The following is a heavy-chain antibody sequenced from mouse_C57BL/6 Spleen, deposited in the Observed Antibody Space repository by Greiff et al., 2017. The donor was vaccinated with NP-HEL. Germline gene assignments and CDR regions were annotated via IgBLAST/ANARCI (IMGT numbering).Heavy chain of an antibody. D-gene: IGHD1-1*01. CDR3: TREGNYYGSSFFAY. CDR2: IDPETGGT. J-gene: IGHJ3*01. V-gene: IGHV1-15*01. Sequence: QVQLKQSGAELVRPGASVTLSCKASGYTFTDYEMHWVKQTPVHGLEWIGAIDPETGGTAYNQKFKGKAILTADKSSSTAYMELRSLTSEDSAVYYCTREGNYYGSSFFAYRGQVTLVTAS. CDR1: GYTFTDYE.